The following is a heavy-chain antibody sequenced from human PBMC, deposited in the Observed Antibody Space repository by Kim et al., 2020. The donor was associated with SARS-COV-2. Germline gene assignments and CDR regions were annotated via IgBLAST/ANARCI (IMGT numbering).Heavy chain of an antibody. CDR3: ARDLGHYYDSSGYYSYYFDY. CDR1: GGSISSYY. J-gene: IGHJ4*02. Sequence: SETLSLTCTVSGGSISSYYWSWIRQPPGKGLEWIGYIYYSGSTNYNPSLKSRVTISVDTSKNQFSLKLSSVTAADTAVYYCARDLGHYYDSSGYYSYYFDYWGQGTLVTVSS. V-gene: IGHV4-59*13. D-gene: IGHD3-22*01. CDR2: IYYSGST.